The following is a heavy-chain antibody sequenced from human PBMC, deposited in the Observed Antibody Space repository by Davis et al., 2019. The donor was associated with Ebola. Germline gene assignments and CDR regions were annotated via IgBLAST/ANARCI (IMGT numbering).Heavy chain of an antibody. J-gene: IGHJ4*02. CDR2: VFHSGTT. CDR3: ARDYVY. D-gene: IGHD1-14*01. CDR1: GYSISSGFS. Sequence: GSLRLSCSVSGYSISSGFSWGWIRQPPGIGLAWIGSVFHSGTTFYNPSLKSRLTISADMSKNQFSLRLSSVTAADTAVYYCARDYVYWGQGTLVTVSS. V-gene: IGHV4-38-2*02.